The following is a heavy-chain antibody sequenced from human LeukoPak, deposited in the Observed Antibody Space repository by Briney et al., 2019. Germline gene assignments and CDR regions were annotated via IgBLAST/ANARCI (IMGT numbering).Heavy chain of an antibody. CDR1: GFTVSGNY. V-gene: IGHV3-30*18. D-gene: IGHD3-3*01. CDR3: AKDPTSYDFWSGYYDGEEKVVPSNDDY. CDR2: ISYDGSNK. Sequence: GGSLRLSCAASGFTVSGNYMSWVRQAPGKGLEWVAVISYDGSNKYYADSVKGRFTISRDNSKNTLYLQMNSLRAEDTAVYYCAKDPTSYDFWSGYYDGEEKVVPSNDDYWGQGTLVTVSS. J-gene: IGHJ4*02.